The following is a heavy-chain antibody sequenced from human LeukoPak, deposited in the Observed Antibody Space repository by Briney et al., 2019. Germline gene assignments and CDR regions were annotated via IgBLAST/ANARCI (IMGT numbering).Heavy chain of an antibody. J-gene: IGHJ4*02. D-gene: IGHD3-22*01. V-gene: IGHV3-21*01. CDR1: GFTFSSYS. CDR2: ISSSSSYI. CDR3: ARDDDSSGYYYGDFDY. Sequence: GGSLRLSCAASGFTFSSYSMNWVRQAPGKGLEWVSSISSSSSYIYYADSVKGRFTISRDNAKNSLYLQMNSLRAEDTAVYYCARDDDSSGYYYGDFDYWGQGTLVTVSS.